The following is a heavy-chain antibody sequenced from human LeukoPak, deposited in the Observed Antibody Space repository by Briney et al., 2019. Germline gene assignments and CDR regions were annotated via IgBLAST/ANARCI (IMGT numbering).Heavy chain of an antibody. Sequence: ASVKVSCKASGYTFTGYYMHWVRQAPGQGLEWMGWINPNSGGTNYAQKFQGRVTMTRDTSISTAYMELSRLRSDDTAVYYCASNAKTHYYYYYYGMDVWSQGTTVTVSS. J-gene: IGHJ6*02. V-gene: IGHV1-2*02. CDR2: INPNSGGT. CDR1: GYTFTGYY. CDR3: ASNAKTHYYYYYYGMDV.